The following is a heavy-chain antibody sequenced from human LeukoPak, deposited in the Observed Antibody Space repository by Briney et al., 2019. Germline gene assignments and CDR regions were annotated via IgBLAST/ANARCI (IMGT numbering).Heavy chain of an antibody. V-gene: IGHV1-2*02. CDR1: GYTFTGYY. D-gene: IGHD3-3*02. Sequence: GASVKVSCKASGYTFTGYYMHWVRQAPGQGLEWMGWINPNSGGTNYAQKFQGRVTMTRDTSISTAYMELSRLRSDDTAVYYCARVLPTLGRSLASDWFDPWSQGTLVTVSS. CDR3: ARVLPTLGRSLASDWFDP. CDR2: INPNSGGT. J-gene: IGHJ5*02.